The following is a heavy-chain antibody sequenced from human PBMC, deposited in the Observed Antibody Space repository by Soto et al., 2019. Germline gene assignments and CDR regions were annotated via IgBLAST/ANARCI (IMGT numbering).Heavy chain of an antibody. D-gene: IGHD3-9*01. J-gene: IGHJ4*02. V-gene: IGHV4-59*08. CDR3: ARHPGYYDILTGYTTDYFDY. Sequence: SETLSLTCTVSGGSIGTYYWSWIRQPPGKGLEWIGYIYYRGNTDYNPSLKSRVTISLDTPKNQFSLKLSSVTAADTAVYYCARHPGYYDILTGYTTDYFDYWGQGILVT. CDR1: GGSIGTYY. CDR2: IYYRGNT.